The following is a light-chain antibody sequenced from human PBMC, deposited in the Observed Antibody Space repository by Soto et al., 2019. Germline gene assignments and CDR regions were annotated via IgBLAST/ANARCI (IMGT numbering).Light chain of an antibody. V-gene: IGKV3-15*01. CDR1: QSVSTS. CDR3: QQYIKGYT. Sequence: EVVMTQSPATLSVFPGERGTLSCRASQSVSTSVAWYQQKPGQAPRLLIYSAFTTASGIPARFSGGGSGTEFTLTISSLESEDFAVYYCQQYIKGYTFGQGTKLEIK. J-gene: IGKJ2*01. CDR2: SAF.